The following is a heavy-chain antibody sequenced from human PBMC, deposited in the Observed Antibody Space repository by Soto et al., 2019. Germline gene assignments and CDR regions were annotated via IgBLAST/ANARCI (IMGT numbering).Heavy chain of an antibody. CDR3: ARDGPAFSGSYYIY. Sequence: SETLSLTCAVSGYSISSGYYWGWIRQPPGKGLEWIGSIYHSGSTYYNPSLKSRVTISVDTSKSQFSLKLSSVTAADTAVYYCARDGPAFSGSYYIYWGQGTLVTVSS. CDR1: GYSISSGYY. V-gene: IGHV4-38-2*02. D-gene: IGHD1-26*01. CDR2: IYHSGST. J-gene: IGHJ4*02.